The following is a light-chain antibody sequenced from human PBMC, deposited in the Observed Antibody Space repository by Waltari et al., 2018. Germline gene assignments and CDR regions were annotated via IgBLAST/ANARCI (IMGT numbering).Light chain of an antibody. CDR2: HAL. Sequence: DIQLTQSPSSLSASVGDRVTITCRASQDIKNPLAWVQQRPGRAPKSLIYHALTLQSGVPSRVSGSASGTYFTLTISSLQPEDFGTYYCHQYYDYPITFGQGTRLDMK. CDR3: HQYYDYPIT. J-gene: IGKJ5*01. V-gene: IGKV1-16*01. CDR1: QDIKNP.